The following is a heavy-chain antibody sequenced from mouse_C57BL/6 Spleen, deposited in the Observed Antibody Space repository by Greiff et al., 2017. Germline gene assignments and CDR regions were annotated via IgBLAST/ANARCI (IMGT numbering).Heavy chain of an antibody. CDR1: GYTFTSYW. J-gene: IGHJ1*03. CDR3: ALYYYGSSWYFDV. D-gene: IGHD1-1*01. V-gene: IGHV1-69*01. Sequence: QVQLQQPGAELVMPGASVKLSCKASGYTFTSYWMHWVKQRPGQGLEWIGEIDPSDSYTNYNQKFKGKSTLTVDKSSSTAYMQLSSLTSEDSAFYYCALYYYGSSWYFDVWGTGTTVTVAS. CDR2: IDPSDSYT.